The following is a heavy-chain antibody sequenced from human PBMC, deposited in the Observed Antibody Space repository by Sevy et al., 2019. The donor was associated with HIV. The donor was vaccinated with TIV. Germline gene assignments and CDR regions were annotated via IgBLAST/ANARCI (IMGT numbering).Heavy chain of an antibody. J-gene: IGHJ6*03. V-gene: IGHV3-23*01. CDR2: FSGSGGST. CDR3: AKCGLGELRLYYYYMDV. CDR1: GFTFSSYA. Sequence: GGSLRLTCAASGFTFSSYAMSWVRQAPGKGLEWVSAFSGSGGSTYYADSVKGRFTISRDNSKNTLYLQMNSLRAEDTAVYYCAKCGLGELRLYYYYMDVWGKGTTVTVSS. D-gene: IGHD1-26*01.